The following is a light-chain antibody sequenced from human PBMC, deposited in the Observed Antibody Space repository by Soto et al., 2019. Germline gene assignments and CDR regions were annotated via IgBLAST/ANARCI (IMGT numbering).Light chain of an antibody. CDR3: QQYNNWPLT. CDR1: QSVSSN. CDR2: GAS. Sequence: ERVMTQSPATLSVSPGERATLSCRAIQSVSSNLEWYRQKLVKAPSLLXYGASTRATGIPARFSGSGSGTESTLTISSLQSEDFEVYYCQQYNNWPLTFGGGTKVDIK. V-gene: IGKV3-15*01. J-gene: IGKJ4*01.